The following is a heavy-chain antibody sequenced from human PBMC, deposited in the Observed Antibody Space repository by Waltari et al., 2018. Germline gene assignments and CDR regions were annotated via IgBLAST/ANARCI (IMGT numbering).Heavy chain of an antibody. V-gene: IGHV1-8*01. D-gene: IGHD2-2*01. Sequence: QVQLVQSGAEVKKPGASVKVSCKASGYTFTSYDVNCVRQAAGQGLEWMGWMNPKSGNTGYAQKFQGRVTMTRNTSISSAYMELSSLTSEDTAVYYCARGTRSFDTWGQGTLVTVSP. CDR2: MNPKSGNT. CDR3: ARGTRSFDT. CDR1: GYTFTSYD. J-gene: IGHJ5*02.